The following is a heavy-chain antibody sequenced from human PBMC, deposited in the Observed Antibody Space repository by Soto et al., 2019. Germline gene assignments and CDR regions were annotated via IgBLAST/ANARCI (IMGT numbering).Heavy chain of an antibody. CDR2: INHSGST. D-gene: IGHD3-9*01. Sequence: SETLSLTCAVYGGSFSGYYWSWIRQPPGKGLEWIGEINHSGSTNYNPSLKSRVTISVDTSKNQFSLKLSSVTAADTAVYYCAREKWYYDILTGYPNWFDPWGQGTLVTVSS. J-gene: IGHJ5*02. CDR3: AREKWYYDILTGYPNWFDP. V-gene: IGHV4-34*01. CDR1: GGSFSGYY.